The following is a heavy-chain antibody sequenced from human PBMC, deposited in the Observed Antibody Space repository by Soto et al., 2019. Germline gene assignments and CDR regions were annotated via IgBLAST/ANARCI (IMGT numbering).Heavy chain of an antibody. CDR1: GGSISSGGYY. Sequence: SETLSLTCTVSGGSISSGGYYWSWILHHPGKGLEWIGYIYYSGSNYYNPSLKSRVTISVDTSKNQFSLKLSSVTAADTAVYYCARWGLERRHLDYWVQGTLVTVSS. CDR3: ARWGLERRHLDY. V-gene: IGHV4-31*03. J-gene: IGHJ4*02. D-gene: IGHD1-1*01. CDR2: IYYSGSN.